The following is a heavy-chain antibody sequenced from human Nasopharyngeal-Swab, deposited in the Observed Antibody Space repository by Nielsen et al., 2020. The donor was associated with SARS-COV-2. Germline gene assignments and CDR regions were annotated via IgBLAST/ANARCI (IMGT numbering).Heavy chain of an antibody. CDR1: GFTFSSYG. CDR3: AKDRLYCSSTSCYGKGLHYYGMDV. J-gene: IGHJ6*02. Sequence: GGSLRLSCAASGFTFSSYGMHWVRQAPSKGLEWVAVISYDGSNKYYADSVKGRFTISRDNSKNTLYLQMNSLRAEDTAVYYCAKDRLYCSSTSCYGKGLHYYGMDVWGQGTTVTVSS. D-gene: IGHD2-2*01. V-gene: IGHV3-30*18. CDR2: ISYDGSNK.